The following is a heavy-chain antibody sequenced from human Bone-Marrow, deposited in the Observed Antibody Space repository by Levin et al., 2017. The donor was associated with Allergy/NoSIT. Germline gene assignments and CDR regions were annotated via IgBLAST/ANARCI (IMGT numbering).Heavy chain of an antibody. Sequence: KPGGSLRLSCAASGFTFTTYNMIWVRQAPGKGLEWVSSISGYSSFIYYADSVKGRFTISRDNDQNSLYRQMNSRRAEDTAVYYCASARYGDYGWDCWGQGALVTVSS. CDR2: ISGYSSFI. V-gene: IGHV3-21*01. CDR3: ASARYGDYGWDC. J-gene: IGHJ4*02. CDR1: GFTFTTYN. D-gene: IGHD4-17*01.